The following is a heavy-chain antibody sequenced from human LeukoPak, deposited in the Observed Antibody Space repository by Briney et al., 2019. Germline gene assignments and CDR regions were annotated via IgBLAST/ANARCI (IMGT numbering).Heavy chain of an antibody. CDR2: INPNSGGT. CDR1: GYTFTGYY. V-gene: IGHV1-2*02. J-gene: IGHJ4*02. D-gene: IGHD5-18*01. CDR3: ARGPMVDTAMVYDY. Sequence: AASVKVSCKASGYTFTGYYMHWVRQAPGQGLEWMGWINPNSGGTNYAQKFQGRVTMTRDTSISTAYMELSRLRSDDTAVYYCARGPMVDTAMVYDYWGQGTLVTVSS.